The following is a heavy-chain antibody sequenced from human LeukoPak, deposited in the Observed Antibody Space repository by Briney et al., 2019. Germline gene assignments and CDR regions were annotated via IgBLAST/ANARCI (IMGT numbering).Heavy chain of an antibody. J-gene: IGHJ4*02. CDR2: IKHDGTET. V-gene: IGHV3-7*04. D-gene: IGHD5-24*01. Sequence: PGRSLRLSCAASGFTFSSYGMHWVRQAPGKGLEWVANIKHDGTETNYVDSVKGRFTISRDNAKKSLYLQMNSLRAEDSAVYYCATDRDGYRKNWYRFHYWCQGTLVAVSS. CDR3: ATDRDGYRKNWYRFHY. CDR1: GFTFSSYG.